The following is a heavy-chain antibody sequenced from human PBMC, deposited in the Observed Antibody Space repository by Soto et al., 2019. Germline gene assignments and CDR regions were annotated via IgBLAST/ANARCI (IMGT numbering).Heavy chain of an antibody. Sequence: QVQLQESGPGLVKPSETLSLTCTVSGGSISPYYWSWIRQPPGKGVEWIGYIYDTGRTTSYNPSLDSRDTIPVDPPKNQFSLRRRSVTAADTAVYYCARHQEVRGVRIPYHYYGMDVWGQGTTVTVSS. CDR1: GGSISPYY. CDR3: ARHQEVRGVRIPYHYYGMDV. CDR2: IYDTGRTT. V-gene: IGHV4-59*08. J-gene: IGHJ6*02. D-gene: IGHD3-10*01.